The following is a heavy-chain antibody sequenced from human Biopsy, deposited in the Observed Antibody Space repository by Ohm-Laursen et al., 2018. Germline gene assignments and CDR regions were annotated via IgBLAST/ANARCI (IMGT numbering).Heavy chain of an antibody. Sequence: ASVKASCKVSRYTLTELSMHWVRQAPGNGLEWMGGFAPENGKTVYAQNFQARVSMTEDTSTDTAYMELRSLRSEDTAVYYCAADINVWNVNYWGQGTQVTVSS. J-gene: IGHJ4*02. CDR3: AADINVWNVNY. CDR2: FAPENGKT. D-gene: IGHD1-1*01. CDR1: RYTLTELS. V-gene: IGHV1-24*01.